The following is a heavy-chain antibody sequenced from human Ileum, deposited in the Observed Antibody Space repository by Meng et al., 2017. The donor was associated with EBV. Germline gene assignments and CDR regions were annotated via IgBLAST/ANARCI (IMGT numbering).Heavy chain of an antibody. CDR3: AKNGEKYFEY. Sequence: QVPLHAPGPGLVNPSGTLSLTCAVSGGSISVINWWSLVRQSPEKGLELIGEMSDSGITHYNPSLKSRVTISADKSNHQFSLKLTSVTSADTAVYFCAKNGEKYFEYWGQGTLVAVSS. CDR2: MSDSGIT. J-gene: IGHJ4*02. CDR1: GGSISVINW. V-gene: IGHV4-4*02.